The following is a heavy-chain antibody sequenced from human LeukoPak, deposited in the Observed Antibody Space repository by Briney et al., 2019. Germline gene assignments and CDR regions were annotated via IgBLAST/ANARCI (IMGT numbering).Heavy chain of an antibody. J-gene: IGHJ4*02. CDR2: ISYSRTT. D-gene: IGHD3-22*01. V-gene: IGHV4-31*03. CDR3: ARRKFYDRSGYYYFDY. CDR1: GDSISSGGYY. Sequence: ASETLSLTCTVSGDSISSGGYYWTWIRQHPGKGLEWIGYISYSRTTYYNPSLQSRVIISLDTPKNQFSLRLDSVTAADTAVYYCARRKFYDRSGYYYFDYWGQGTLVTASS.